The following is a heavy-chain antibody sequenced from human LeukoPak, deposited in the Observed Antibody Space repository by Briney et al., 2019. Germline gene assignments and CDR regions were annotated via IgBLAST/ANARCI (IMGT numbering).Heavy chain of an antibody. J-gene: IGHJ6*02. V-gene: IGHV1-2*04. D-gene: IGHD4-23*01. CDR3: ARDRGNSVGVYYYGMDV. CDR2: INPSSGGT. Sequence: ASVKVSCKASGYTFTGYYMHWVRQAPGQGLEWMGWINPSSGGTNYAQKFQGWVTMTRDTSISTAYMELSRLRSDDTAVYYCARDRGNSVGVYYYGMDVWGQGTTVTVSS. CDR1: GYTFTGYY.